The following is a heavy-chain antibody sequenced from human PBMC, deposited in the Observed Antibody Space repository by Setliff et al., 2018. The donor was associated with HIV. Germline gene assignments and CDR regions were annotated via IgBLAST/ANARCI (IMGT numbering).Heavy chain of an antibody. CDR1: GYSISNDYY. J-gene: IGHJ4*02. CDR2: IYYSGST. V-gene: IGHV4-38-2*01. CDR3: ARLGYSIDLRRLDY. D-gene: IGHD6-13*01. Sequence: SETLSLTCAVSGYSISNDYYWGWIRQPPGRGLEWIGSIYYSGSTYYNPSLKSRLTISIDTSKNQFSLKLNSVTATDTALYYCARLGYSIDLRRLDYWGQGAQVTVS.